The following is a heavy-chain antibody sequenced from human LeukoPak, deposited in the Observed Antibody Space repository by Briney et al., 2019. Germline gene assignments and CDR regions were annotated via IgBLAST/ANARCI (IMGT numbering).Heavy chain of an antibody. CDR1: GGTFSSYA. CDR2: IIPIFGTA. J-gene: IGHJ4*02. CDR3: AKAYSGRNGYYFDY. Sequence: RASAKVSCKASGGTFSSYAISWVRQAPGQGLEWMGGIIPIFGTANYAQKFQGRVTITADESTSTAYMELSSLRSEDTAVYYCAKAYSGRNGYYFDYWGQGTLVTVSS. D-gene: IGHD1-26*01. V-gene: IGHV1-69*13.